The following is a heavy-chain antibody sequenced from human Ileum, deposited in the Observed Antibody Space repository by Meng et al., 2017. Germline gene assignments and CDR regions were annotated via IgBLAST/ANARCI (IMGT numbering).Heavy chain of an antibody. V-gene: IGHV3-48*03. D-gene: IGHD1-26*01. Sequence: LSLTCAASGFTFSSYEMNWVRQAPGKGLEWVSYINTRGTTIYYADSVKGRFTMSRDNAKSSLYLQMNSLRAEDTAVYFCARDREGATWDFDYWGQGTLVTVSS. J-gene: IGHJ4*02. CDR2: INTRGTTI. CDR3: ARDREGATWDFDY. CDR1: GFTFSSYE.